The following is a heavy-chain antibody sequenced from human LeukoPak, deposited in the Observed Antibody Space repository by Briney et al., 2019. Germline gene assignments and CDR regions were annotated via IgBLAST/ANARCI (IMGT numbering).Heavy chain of an antibody. V-gene: IGHV3-15*01. CDR3: TQLRRGY. J-gene: IGHJ4*02. Sequence: GGSLRLSCAASGFSLSDAWMSWVRQAPGKGLECVGRIKPKTDGGTTDYAEPVNDRFSVSRDDSKNTLYLQINSLTTEDTGLYYCTQLRRGYWGQGTQVTVSS. D-gene: IGHD1-1*01. CDR1: GFSLSDAW. CDR2: IKPKTDGGTT.